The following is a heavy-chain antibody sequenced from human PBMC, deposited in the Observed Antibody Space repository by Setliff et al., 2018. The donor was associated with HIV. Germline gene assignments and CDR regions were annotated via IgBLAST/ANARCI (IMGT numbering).Heavy chain of an antibody. CDR1: GFTFSSYW. D-gene: IGHD3-10*01. CDR3: ARGYYGSDLQNGMDV. Sequence: QSGGSLRLSCAASGFTFSSYWMHWVRQAPGKGLVWVSRLIIDGSNTRYAYSVKGRFTSSRDNVKNTLYLQMNILRGEDTAVYFCARGYYGSDLQNGMDVWGQGTTVTVSS. V-gene: IGHV3-74*01. CDR2: LIIDGSNT. J-gene: IGHJ6*02.